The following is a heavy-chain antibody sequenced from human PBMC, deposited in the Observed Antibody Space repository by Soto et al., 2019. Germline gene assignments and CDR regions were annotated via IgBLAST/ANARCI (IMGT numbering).Heavy chain of an antibody. D-gene: IGHD2-2*03. CDR3: ARDYESGYCISTSCWNSFDP. J-gene: IGHJ5*02. CDR1: GGSISSGGYY. V-gene: IGHV4-31*03. CDR2: IYYSGST. Sequence: PSETLSLTCTVSGGSISSGGYYWSWIRQHPGKGLEWIGYIYYSGSTYYNPSLKSRVTISVDTSKNQFSLKLSSVTAADTAVYYCARDYESGYCISTSCWNSFDPWGQGTLVTVSS.